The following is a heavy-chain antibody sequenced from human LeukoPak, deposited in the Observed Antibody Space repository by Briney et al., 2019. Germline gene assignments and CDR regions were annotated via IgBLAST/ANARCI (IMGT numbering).Heavy chain of an antibody. J-gene: IGHJ4*02. CDR3: ARDIQTYVDTDFFDY. V-gene: IGHV1-69*06. Sequence: GASVKVSCKASGGTFSSYAISWVRQAPGQGLEWMGGIIPIFGTANYAQKFQGRVTITADKSTSTAYMELSNLRSEDTAVYYCARDIQTYVDTDFFDYWGQGTLLTVSS. D-gene: IGHD5-18*01. CDR2: IIPIFGTA. CDR1: GGTFSSYA.